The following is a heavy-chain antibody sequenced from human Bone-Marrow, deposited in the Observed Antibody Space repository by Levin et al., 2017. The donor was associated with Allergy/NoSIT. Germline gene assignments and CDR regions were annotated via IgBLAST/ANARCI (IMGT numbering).Heavy chain of an antibody. J-gene: IGHJ5*02. D-gene: IGHD2-2*01. CDR1: GFTFANGW. CDR2: IKPKNDGGTT. V-gene: IGHV3-15*01. CDR3: TTDRGPRYCSRTTCSWTS. Sequence: GESLKISCAGSGFTFANGWMNWVRQAPGKGLEWVGRIKPKNDGGTTDYAAPVKGRFTISRDDSKNTIYLQMNSLQTEDTALYYCTTDRGPRYCSRTTCSWTSWGQGTLVTVSS.